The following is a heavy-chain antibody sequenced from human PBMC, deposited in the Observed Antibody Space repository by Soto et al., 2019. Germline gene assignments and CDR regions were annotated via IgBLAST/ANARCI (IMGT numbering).Heavy chain of an antibody. D-gene: IGHD3-22*01. CDR1: GYSFITRR. CDR2: INPADSDI. J-gene: IGHJ5*01. CDR3: TRPQSSGWYDF. V-gene: IGHV5-51*01. Sequence: GESLKISCKGSGYSFITRRIAWVRQMPGEGLEWMGIINPADSDIRYSPSFQGQVTISVDKSINTAYLQWSSLKASDTATYYCTRPQSSGWYDFWGQGTLVTVSS.